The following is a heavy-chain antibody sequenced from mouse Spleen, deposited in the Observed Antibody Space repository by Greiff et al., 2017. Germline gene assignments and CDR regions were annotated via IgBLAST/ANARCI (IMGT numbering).Heavy chain of an antibody. Sequence: QVTLKESGPGILQSSQTLSLTCSFSGFSLSTSGMGVSWIRQPSGKGLEWLAHIYWDDDKRYNPSLKSRLTISKDTSRNQVFLKITSVDTADTATYYCATRGDYDGGLYAMDYWGQGTSVTVSS. CDR3: ATRGDYDGGLYAMDY. CDR1: GFSLSTSGMG. D-gene: IGHD2-4*01. CDR2: IYWDDDK. J-gene: IGHJ4*01. V-gene: IGHV8-12*01.